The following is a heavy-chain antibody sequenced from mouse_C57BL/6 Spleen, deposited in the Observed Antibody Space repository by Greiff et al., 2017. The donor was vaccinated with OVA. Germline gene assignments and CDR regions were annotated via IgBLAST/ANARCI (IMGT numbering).Heavy chain of an antibody. CDR3: ARGNYGNNFDY. CDR2: ISYDGSN. J-gene: IGHJ2*01. V-gene: IGHV3-6*01. CDR1: GYSITSGYY. Sequence: DVQLQESGPGLVKPSQSLSLTCSVPGYSITSGYYWNWIRQFPGNKLEWMGYISYDGSNNYNPSLKNRISITRDTSKNQFFLKLNSVTTEDTATYYCARGNYGNNFDYWGQGTTLTVSS. D-gene: IGHD1-1*01.